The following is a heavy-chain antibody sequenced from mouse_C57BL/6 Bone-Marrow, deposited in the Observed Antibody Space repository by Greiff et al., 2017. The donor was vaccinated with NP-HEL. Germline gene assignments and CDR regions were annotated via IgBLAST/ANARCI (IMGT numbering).Heavy chain of an antibody. CDR2: IDPSDSYT. CDR3: ARDGYYAWFAY. J-gene: IGHJ3*01. D-gene: IGHD2-3*01. Sequence: QVQLKQPGAELVKPGASVKLSCKASGYTFTSYWMQWVKQRPGQGLEWIGEIDPSDSYTNYNQKFKGKATLTVDTSSSTAYRQLSSLTSEDSAVYYCARDGYYAWFAYWGQGTLVTVSA. CDR1: GYTFTSYW. V-gene: IGHV1-50*01.